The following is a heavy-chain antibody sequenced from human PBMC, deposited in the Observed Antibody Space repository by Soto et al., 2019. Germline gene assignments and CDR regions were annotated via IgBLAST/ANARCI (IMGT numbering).Heavy chain of an antibody. D-gene: IGHD3-16*01. CDR1: GGSISSYY. J-gene: IGHJ4*02. CDR2: IYYSGST. Sequence: PSETLSLTCTVSGGSISSYYSSWIRQPPGKGLEWIGYIYYSGSTNYNPSLKSRVTISVDTSKNQFSLKLSSVTAADTAVYYCARSRGGYFDYWGQGTLVTVSS. V-gene: IGHV4-59*01. CDR3: ARSRGGYFDY.